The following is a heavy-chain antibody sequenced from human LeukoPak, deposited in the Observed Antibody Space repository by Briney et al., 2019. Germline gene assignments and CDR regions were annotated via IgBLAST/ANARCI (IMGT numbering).Heavy chain of an antibody. V-gene: IGHV4-59*08. CDR1: GGSISSYY. J-gene: IGHJ6*02. CDR2: IYYSGSA. Sequence: KASETLSLTCTVSGGSISSYYWSWIRQPPGKGLEWIGYIYYSGSANYNPSLKGRVTISVDTSKNQFSLKLSSVTAADTAVYYCARSSPQYYYYYGMDVWGQGTTVTVSS. CDR3: ARSSPQYYYYYGMDV.